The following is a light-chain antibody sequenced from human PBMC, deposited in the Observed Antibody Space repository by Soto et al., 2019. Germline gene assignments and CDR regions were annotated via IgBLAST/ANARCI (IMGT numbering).Light chain of an antibody. J-gene: IGKJ3*01. CDR2: AAS. CDR3: QQSYNAPFN. Sequence: DIQMTQSPSPLSASVGDRLILTCRASQTIARYINWFQQKSGQPPKLLVYAASTLRHGVPSRFSASGSGSDFTLTINSLQPEELATYYCQQSYNAPFNVGPGTKVDIK. V-gene: IGKV1-39*01. CDR1: QTIARY.